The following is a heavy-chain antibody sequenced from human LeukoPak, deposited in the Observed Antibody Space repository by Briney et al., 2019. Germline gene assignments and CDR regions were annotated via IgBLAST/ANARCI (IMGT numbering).Heavy chain of an antibody. V-gene: IGHV4-4*07. CDR1: GGSISSYQ. CDR3: ARATHSGSLAPFDF. D-gene: IGHD1-26*01. Sequence: SETLSLTCTVSGGSISSYQWNWIRQPAGKGLEWIGRIFISGSTNYNPSLKSRVTMSVDTSKNQFSLKLSSVTAADTAVYYCARATHSGSLAPFDFWGQGTLVTVSS. J-gene: IGHJ4*02. CDR2: IFISGST.